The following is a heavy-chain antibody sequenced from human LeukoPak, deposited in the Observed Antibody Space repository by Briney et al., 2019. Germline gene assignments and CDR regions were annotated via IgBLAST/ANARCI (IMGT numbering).Heavy chain of an antibody. J-gene: IGHJ4*02. Sequence: SETLSLTCTVSGGSISSSSYYWGWIRQPPGKGLEWIGEINHSGSTNYNPSLKSRVTISVDTSKNQFSLKLSSVTAADTAVYYCARGPRIQLWLRRPNYFDYWGQGTLVTVSS. V-gene: IGHV4-39*07. CDR2: INHSGST. D-gene: IGHD5-18*01. CDR1: GGSISSSSYY. CDR3: ARGPRIQLWLRRPNYFDY.